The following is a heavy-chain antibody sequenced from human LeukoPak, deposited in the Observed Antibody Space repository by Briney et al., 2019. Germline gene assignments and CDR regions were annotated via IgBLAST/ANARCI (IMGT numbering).Heavy chain of an antibody. CDR1: GGSISSYY. J-gene: IGHJ4*02. V-gene: IGHV4-59*01. CDR2: IYYSGST. Sequence: SETLSLTCTVSGGSISSYYWSWIRQPPGKGLEWIGYIYYSGSTNYTPSLKSRVTISVDTSKNQFSLKLSSVTAADTAVHYCARHGEELTFDYWGQGTLVTVSS. CDR3: ARHGEELTFDY. D-gene: IGHD3-9*01.